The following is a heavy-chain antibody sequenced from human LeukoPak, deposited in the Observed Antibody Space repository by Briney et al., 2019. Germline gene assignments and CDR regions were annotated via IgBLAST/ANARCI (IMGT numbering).Heavy chain of an antibody. D-gene: IGHD1-1*01. CDR2: IRNSDGMT. J-gene: IGHJ4*02. Sequence: GQSLRLSCDASGFSINTYTMYWVLQAPGQGLEWVSGIRNSDGMTYYADSVRGRFTISTDNSKNTLYPQMNSLRAEDTALYYCAKGLERESRLDSWGQGTLVTVSS. CDR1: GFSINTYT. V-gene: IGHV3-23*01. CDR3: AKGLERESRLDS.